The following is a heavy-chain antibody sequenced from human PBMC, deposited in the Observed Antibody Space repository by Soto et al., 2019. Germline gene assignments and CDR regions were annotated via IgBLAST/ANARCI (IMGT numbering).Heavy chain of an antibody. J-gene: IGHJ4*02. CDR2: INPNSGGT. CDR3: ASAAVTGTAGLDF. CDR1: GYTFSGFY. Sequence: ASVKVSCKASGYTFSGFYMHWVRQAPGQGLEWMGWINPNSGGTKSAEKFQGRVTMTRDTSISTAYMELSRLTSDDTAVYFCASAAVTGTAGLDFWGQGTQVTVS. D-gene: IGHD6-19*01. V-gene: IGHV1-2*02.